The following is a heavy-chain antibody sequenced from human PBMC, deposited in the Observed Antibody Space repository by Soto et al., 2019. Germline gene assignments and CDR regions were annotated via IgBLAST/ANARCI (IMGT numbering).Heavy chain of an antibody. Sequence: PGGSLRLSCAASGFTFSSYGMHWVRQAPGKGLEWVAVISYDGSNKYYADSVKGRFTISRDNSKNTLYLQMNSLRAEDTAVYYCAKRWGDFWSGYYALYYYYGMDVWGQGTTVTVSS. D-gene: IGHD3-3*01. J-gene: IGHJ6*02. CDR1: GFTFSSYG. CDR3: AKRWGDFWSGYYALYYYYGMDV. V-gene: IGHV3-30*18. CDR2: ISYDGSNK.